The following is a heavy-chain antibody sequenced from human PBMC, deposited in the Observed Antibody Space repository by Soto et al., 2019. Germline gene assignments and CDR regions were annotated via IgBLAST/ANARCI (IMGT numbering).Heavy chain of an antibody. CDR2: IKSKTDGGTT. CDR1: GFTFSNAW. D-gene: IGHD4-4*01. V-gene: IGHV3-15*07. J-gene: IGHJ5*02. Sequence: EVQLVESGGGLVKPGGSLRLSCAASGFTFSNAWMNWVRQAPGKGLEWVGRIKSKTDGGTTDYAAPVKGRFTISRDDSKNTLYQQIKSLKTAETAAYYCTTHSSSNYGPPPRGQGTPVTVSS. CDR3: TTHSSSNYGPPP.